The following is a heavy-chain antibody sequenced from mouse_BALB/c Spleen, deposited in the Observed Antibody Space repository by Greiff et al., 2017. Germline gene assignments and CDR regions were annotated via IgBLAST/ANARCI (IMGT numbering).Heavy chain of an antibody. CDR2: IYPGNSDT. CDR3: TYYGNYLYYFDY. V-gene: IGHV1-5*01. J-gene: IGHJ2*01. D-gene: IGHD2-1*01. Sequence: VQLQQSGTVLARPGASVKMSCKASGYTFTSYWMHWVKQRPGQGLEWIGAIYPGNSDTSYNQKFKGKAKLTAVTSTSTAYMELSSLTNEDSAVYYCTYYGNYLYYFDYWGQGTTLTVSS. CDR1: GYTFTSYW.